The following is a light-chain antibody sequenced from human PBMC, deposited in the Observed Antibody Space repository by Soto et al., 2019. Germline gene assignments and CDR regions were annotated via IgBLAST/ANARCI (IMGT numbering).Light chain of an antibody. Sequence: AIQLTQSPSSLSASVGDRVTITCRASQGISSALAWYQQKPGKAPKLLIYDASSLESGVPPRFSGSGSGTDFTLPISILQPEDFATYYCRQFNSYPLTFRGGTQVEIK. CDR2: DAS. CDR3: RQFNSYPLT. V-gene: IGKV1-13*02. J-gene: IGKJ4*01. CDR1: QGISSA.